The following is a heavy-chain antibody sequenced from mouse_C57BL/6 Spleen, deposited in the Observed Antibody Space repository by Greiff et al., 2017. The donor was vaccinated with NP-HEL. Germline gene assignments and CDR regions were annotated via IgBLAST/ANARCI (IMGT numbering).Heavy chain of an antibody. Sequence: VKLQQPGAELVKPGASVKLSCKASGYTFTSYWMHWVKQRPGQGLEWIGMIHPNSGSTNYNEKFKSKATLTVDKSSSTAYMQLSSLTSEDSAVYYCARPLITTVVADYWGQGTTLTVSS. D-gene: IGHD1-1*01. J-gene: IGHJ2*01. CDR3: ARPLITTVVADY. V-gene: IGHV1-64*01. CDR2: IHPNSGST. CDR1: GYTFTSYW.